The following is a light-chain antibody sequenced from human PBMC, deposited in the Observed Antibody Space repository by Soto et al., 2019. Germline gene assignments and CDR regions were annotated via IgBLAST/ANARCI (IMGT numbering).Light chain of an antibody. V-gene: IGLV2-14*01. CDR1: SSDVGDYNY. J-gene: IGLJ2*01. Sequence: QSVLTQPASVSGSPGQSITISCTGTSSDVGDYNYVSWYQQHPGKAPKLMIYDVSNRPSGVSNRFSGSKSGNTASLTISGLQAEDEADYYCSSYTSSSTSVLVGGGTKVTVL. CDR3: SSYTSSSTSVL. CDR2: DVS.